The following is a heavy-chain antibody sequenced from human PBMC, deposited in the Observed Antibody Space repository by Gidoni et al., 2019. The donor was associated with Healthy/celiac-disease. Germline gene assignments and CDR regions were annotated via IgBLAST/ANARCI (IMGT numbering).Heavy chain of an antibody. V-gene: IGHV4-4*02. D-gene: IGHD2-2*01. Sequence: QFQLQTSGPVLVKPSWTLSLTFAVSVCSISLSNWWSWVRQPPGKGMEWIGEIYHSGSTNYNPSIKSRVTISVDKYKNQFSLKLSSVNAADTAVYYCARGSVAMSKGGYGMEVWGQGTTVTVSS. J-gene: IGHJ6*02. CDR3: ARGSVAMSKGGYGMEV. CDR1: VCSISLSNW. CDR2: IYHSGST.